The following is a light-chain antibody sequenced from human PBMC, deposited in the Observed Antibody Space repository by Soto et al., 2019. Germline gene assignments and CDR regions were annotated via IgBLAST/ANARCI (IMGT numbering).Light chain of an antibody. J-gene: IGLJ2*01. CDR2: DTT. Sequence: QAVVAQEPSLTVSPGGTVTLTCGSSTGAVTSSHYPYWLQQKPGQAPRTLIYDTTKRHSWVPARFSGSLLGDKAALTLSGAQPEDEADYYCLLSYSGARVFGGGTKLTVL. CDR1: TGAVTSSHY. V-gene: IGLV7-46*01. CDR3: LLSYSGARV.